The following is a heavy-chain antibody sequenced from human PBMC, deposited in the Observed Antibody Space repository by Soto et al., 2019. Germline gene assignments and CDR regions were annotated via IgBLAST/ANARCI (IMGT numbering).Heavy chain of an antibody. J-gene: IGHJ6*02. V-gene: IGHV1-8*01. CDR1: GYTVTGYD. D-gene: IGHD3-10*01. CDR3: ARDHRPYYYGSVSYGPYYYQYGMDA. CDR2: VNPNTGYT. Sequence: APVKVSCKASGYTVTGYDIHWLRQATGQGLEWMGWVNPNTGYTANAQKFQGRVTMTRNISISTVYMELSSLRAEDAALYYCARDHRPYYYGSVSYGPYYYQYGMDAWGQGTTVTVSS.